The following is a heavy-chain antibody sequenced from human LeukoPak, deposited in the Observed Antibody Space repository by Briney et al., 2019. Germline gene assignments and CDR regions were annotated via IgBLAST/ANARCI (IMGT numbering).Heavy chain of an antibody. J-gene: IGHJ4*02. CDR2: ISGSGGTT. CDR3: AKGNGKAAAGSVVDY. V-gene: IGHV3-23*01. CDR1: GFAFSSYA. D-gene: IGHD6-13*01. Sequence: PGGSLRLSCAASGFAFSSYAMSGVRQAPGKGLEWVSSISGSGGTTYYADSVKGRFTISRDNSKNTLYLQMNSLRPDDMAVYYCAKGNGKAAAGSVVDYWGQGTLVTVSS.